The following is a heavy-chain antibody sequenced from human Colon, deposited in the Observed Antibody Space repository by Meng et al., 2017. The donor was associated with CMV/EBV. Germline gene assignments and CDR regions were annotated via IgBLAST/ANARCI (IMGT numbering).Heavy chain of an antibody. V-gene: IGHV4-4*07. CDR2: VYISGNT. Sequence: QVTLRGSSPGLVKPSETLSLTCTVSGASITSYYWSWIRQPAGKGLEWIGRVYISGNTNYNPSLKSRVTMSIDTSKNQLSLNIRSVTAADTAVYYCARDSNLSGLAYWGQGTLVTVSS. D-gene: IGHD3-10*01. J-gene: IGHJ4*02. CDR3: ARDSNLSGLAY. CDR1: GASITSYY.